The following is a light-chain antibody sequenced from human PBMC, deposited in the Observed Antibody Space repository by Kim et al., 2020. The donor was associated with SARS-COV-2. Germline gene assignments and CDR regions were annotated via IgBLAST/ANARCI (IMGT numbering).Light chain of an antibody. CDR3: AAWDDSLREV. Sequence: PGQRVTISCSGSSSNIGSNYVYWYQQLPGTAPKLLIYRNNQRPSGVPDRFSGSKSGTSASLAINGLRSEDEADYYCAAWDDSLREVFGGGTKLTVL. CDR1: SSNIGSNY. V-gene: IGLV1-47*01. J-gene: IGLJ3*02. CDR2: RNN.